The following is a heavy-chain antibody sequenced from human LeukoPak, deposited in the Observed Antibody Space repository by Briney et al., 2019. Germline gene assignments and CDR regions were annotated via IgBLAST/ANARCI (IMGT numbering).Heavy chain of an antibody. J-gene: IGHJ4*02. Sequence: PSETLSLTCAAYGGSFSGYYWSWIRQPPGKGLEWIGEINHSGSTNYNPSLKSRVTISVDTSMLQFSLKLSSVTAADTAVYYCARLKGTARGDYWGQGTLVTVSS. CDR3: ARLKGTARGDY. CDR2: INHSGST. CDR1: GGSFSGYY. D-gene: IGHD6-6*01. V-gene: IGHV4-34*01.